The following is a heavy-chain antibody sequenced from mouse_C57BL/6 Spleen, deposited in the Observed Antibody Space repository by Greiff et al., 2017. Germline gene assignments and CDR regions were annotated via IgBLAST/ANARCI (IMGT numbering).Heavy chain of an antibody. CDR3: ARGSEDYDMDY. D-gene: IGHD3-2*02. CDR2: IYPGDGDT. V-gene: IGHV1-80*01. Sequence: VQGVESGAELVKPGASVKISCKASGYAFSSYWMNWVKQRPGKGLEWIGQIYPGDGDTNYNGKFKGKATLTADKSSSTAYMQLSSLTSEDSAVYFCARGSEDYDMDYWGQGTSVTVSS. J-gene: IGHJ4*01. CDR1: GYAFSSYW.